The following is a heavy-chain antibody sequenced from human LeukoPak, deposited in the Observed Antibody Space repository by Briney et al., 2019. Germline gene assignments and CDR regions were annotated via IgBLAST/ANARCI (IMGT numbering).Heavy chain of an antibody. V-gene: IGHV4-38-2*02. CDR2: IFHSGST. Sequence: SETLSLTCTVSGYSISSGYYWGWIRQPPGKGLEWIGTIFHSGSTYYSPSLKSRVTISIDTSKNQFSLKLSSVTAADTAVYYCAREDGYSIALDYWGQGTLVTVSS. D-gene: IGHD5-24*01. CDR1: GYSISSGYY. CDR3: AREDGYSIALDY. J-gene: IGHJ4*02.